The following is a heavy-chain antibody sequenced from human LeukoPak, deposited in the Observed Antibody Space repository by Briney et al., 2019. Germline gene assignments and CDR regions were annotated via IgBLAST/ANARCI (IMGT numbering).Heavy chain of an antibody. CDR3: AGHHPRNTVDF. CDR2: ISDIGSI. V-gene: IGHV4-59*08. Sequence: SETLSLTCTVSGGSISSYHWSWIRQPPGKGLEWIAYISDIGSINYNPSLKSRVTISLDTSKNQFSLKPSSVTAADTAVYYCAGHHPRNTVDFWGQGTLVTVSS. J-gene: IGHJ4*02. D-gene: IGHD2-8*02. CDR1: GGSISSYH.